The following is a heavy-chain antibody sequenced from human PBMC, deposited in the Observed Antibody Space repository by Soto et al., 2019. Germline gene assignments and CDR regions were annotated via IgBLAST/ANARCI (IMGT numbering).Heavy chain of an antibody. CDR2: IYYSGST. CDR3: ARANWYSEY. Sequence: SQTLSLTCTVSGGSIINHYWSWIRQPPGKGLEWIGYIYYSGSTNYNPSLKSRVTISVDTSKNQFSLNLTSLTAADTAIYYCARANWYSEYWGQGTLVTVSS. CDR1: GGSIINHY. V-gene: IGHV4-59*11. J-gene: IGHJ4*02. D-gene: IGHD7-27*01.